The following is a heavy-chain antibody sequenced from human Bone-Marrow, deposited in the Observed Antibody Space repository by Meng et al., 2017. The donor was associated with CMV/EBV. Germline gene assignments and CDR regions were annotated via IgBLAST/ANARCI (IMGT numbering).Heavy chain of an antibody. CDR2: IYHSGSS. J-gene: IGHJ6*02. CDR1: GVSVRSVDHF. Sequence: ESLKISCTVSGVSVRSVDHFWTWVRQSPGKGLEWIGNIYHSGSSNYNPSLKGRVSMSVDTSSNHFSLMLRSVIAADTAVYHCARTQLTGYGRYYYGLDVWGQGTTVTVSS. D-gene: IGHD3-10*01. CDR3: ARTQLTGYGRYYYGLDV. V-gene: IGHV4-61*03.